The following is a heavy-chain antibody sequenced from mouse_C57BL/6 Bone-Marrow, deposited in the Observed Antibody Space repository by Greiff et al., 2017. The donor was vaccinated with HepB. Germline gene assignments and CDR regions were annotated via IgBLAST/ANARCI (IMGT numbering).Heavy chain of an antibody. CDR1: GYTFTGYW. CDR3: ASHHYYGSSYDYYAMDY. V-gene: IGHV1-9*01. Sequence: QVQLKQSGAELMKPGASVKLSCKATGYTFTGYWIEWVKQRPGHGLEWIGEILPGSGSTNYNEKFKGKATFTADTSSNTAYMQLSSLTTEDSAIYYCASHHYYGSSYDYYAMDYWGQGTSVTVSS. D-gene: IGHD1-1*01. J-gene: IGHJ4*01. CDR2: ILPGSGST.